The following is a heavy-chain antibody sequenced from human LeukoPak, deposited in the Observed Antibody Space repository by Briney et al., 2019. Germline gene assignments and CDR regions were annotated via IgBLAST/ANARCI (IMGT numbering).Heavy chain of an antibody. D-gene: IGHD1-14*01. J-gene: IGHJ6*03. CDR2: ISYDGRSK. CDR1: GFTFNNYA. V-gene: IGHV3-30*04. Sequence: GGSLRLSCASSGFTFNNYAMHWVRQAPGKGLEWVALISYDGRSKYYADSVKGRFTISRDNSKNTLYLQMNSLRPEDTAVYYCARDPQFPDNYYYYMDVWGKGTTVTVSS. CDR3: ARDPQFPDNYYYYMDV.